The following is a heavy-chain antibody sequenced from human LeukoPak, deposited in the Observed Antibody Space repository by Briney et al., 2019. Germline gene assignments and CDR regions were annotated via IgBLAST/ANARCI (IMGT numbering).Heavy chain of an antibody. J-gene: IGHJ4*02. V-gene: IGHV4-4*07. D-gene: IGHD4-11*01. Sequence: SETLSLTCTVPGGSISSYYWSWIRQPAGKGLEWIGRIYTSGSTNYNPSLKSRVTISVDKSKNQFSLKLSSVTAADTAVYYCARSRADDYMPRDWGQGTLVTVSS. CDR1: GGSISSYY. CDR2: IYTSGST. CDR3: ARSRADDYMPRD.